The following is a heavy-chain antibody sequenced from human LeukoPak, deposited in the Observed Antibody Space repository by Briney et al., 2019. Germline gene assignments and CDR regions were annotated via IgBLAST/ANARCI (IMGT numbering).Heavy chain of an antibody. Sequence: PGGSLRLSCAASGFTFSSYAMHWVRQAPGKGLEWVSSISSSSSYIYYADSVKGRFTISRDNAKNSLYLQMNSLRAEDTAVYYCASEEPGIVGATYWGQGTLVTVSS. V-gene: IGHV3-21*01. D-gene: IGHD1-26*01. J-gene: IGHJ4*02. CDR2: ISSSSSYI. CDR3: ASEEPGIVGATY. CDR1: GFTFSSYA.